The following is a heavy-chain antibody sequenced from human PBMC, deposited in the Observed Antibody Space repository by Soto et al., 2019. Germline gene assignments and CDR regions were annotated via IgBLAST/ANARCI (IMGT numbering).Heavy chain of an antibody. CDR1: GFTFSSYA. CDR3: ARDRRGESSLDY. Sequence: AESLCLSCAASGFTFSSYAMHWGRQARGKGLEWVAVISYDGSNKYYADSVKSRFTISRDNSNNTLYLQMNSLRAEDTAVYYFARDRRGESSLDYWGQGTLVTVSS. D-gene: IGHD1-26*01. CDR2: ISYDGSNK. J-gene: IGHJ4*02. V-gene: IGHV3-30-3*01.